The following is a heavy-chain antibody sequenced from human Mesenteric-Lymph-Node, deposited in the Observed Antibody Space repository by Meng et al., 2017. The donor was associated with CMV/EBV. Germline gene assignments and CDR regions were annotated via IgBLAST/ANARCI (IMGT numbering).Heavy chain of an antibody. Sequence: CAVYGGSFGGYYGSWIRQPPGKGLEWIGEINHSGSTNYNPSLKSRVTISVDTSKNQISLKLSSVTAADTAVYYCARGGYSGYDWAYYWGQGILVTVSS. D-gene: IGHD5-12*01. J-gene: IGHJ4*02. CDR2: INHSGST. CDR3: ARGGYSGYDWAYY. V-gene: IGHV4-34*01. CDR1: GGSFGGYY.